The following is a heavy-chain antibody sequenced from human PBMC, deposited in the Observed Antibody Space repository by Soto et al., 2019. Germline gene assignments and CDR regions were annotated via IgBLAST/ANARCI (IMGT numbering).Heavy chain of an antibody. D-gene: IGHD4-17*01. J-gene: IGHJ6*02. Sequence: QVQLVQSGAEVKKPGSSVKVSCKASGGTFSSYAISWVRQAPGQGLEWMGGIIPIFGTANYAQKFQGRVTSNADKSTRTASMETRSIRSEDTAVYYCARQGEDYGGNSGAALTGYGMDVWGQGTTVTVSS. CDR1: GGTFSSYA. V-gene: IGHV1-69*14. CDR2: IIPIFGTA. CDR3: ARQGEDYGGNSGAALTGYGMDV.